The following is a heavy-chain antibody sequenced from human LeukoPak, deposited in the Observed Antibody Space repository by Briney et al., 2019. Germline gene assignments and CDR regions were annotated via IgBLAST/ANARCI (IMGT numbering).Heavy chain of an antibody. CDR1: GFTFSSYA. V-gene: IGHV3-23*01. CDR2: ISGSGGST. Sequence: GGSLRLSCAASGFTFSSYAMSWVRQAPGKGLEWVSGISGSGGSTYYADSVKGRFTISRDNSMNTLYLQMNSLRAEDTAVYYCAKGSYLDDYFDYWGQGTLVTVSS. J-gene: IGHJ4*02. CDR3: AKGSYLDDYFDY. D-gene: IGHD1-26*01.